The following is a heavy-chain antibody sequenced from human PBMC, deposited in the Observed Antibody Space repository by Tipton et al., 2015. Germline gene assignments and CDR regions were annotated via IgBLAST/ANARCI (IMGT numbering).Heavy chain of an antibody. CDR1: GGSLSGYY. CDR3: ARIRGRYVMDS. D-gene: IGHD3-16*01. V-gene: IGHV4-59*12. J-gene: IGHJ4*02. Sequence: LRLSCAVYGGSLSGYYWSWIRQSPGKGLEWIGYISHSGTTNYNPSLKSRVAISVDTSKNQFFLNLSSVTAADTAVYYCARIRGRYVMDSWGQGTLVTVSS. CDR2: ISHSGTT.